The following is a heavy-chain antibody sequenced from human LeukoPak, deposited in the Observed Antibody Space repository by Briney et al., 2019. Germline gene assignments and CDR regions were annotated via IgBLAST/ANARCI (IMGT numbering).Heavy chain of an antibody. CDR1: GFTFSSYG. CDR2: ISYDGSNK. V-gene: IGHV3-30*18. CDR3: GKAMDY. J-gene: IGHJ4*02. Sequence: GRSLRLSCAASGFTFSSYGMHWVRQAPGKGLEWVAVISYDGSNKYYADSVKGRFTISRDNAKNSLYLQMNSLRAEDTAVYYCGKAMDYWGQGTLVTVSS.